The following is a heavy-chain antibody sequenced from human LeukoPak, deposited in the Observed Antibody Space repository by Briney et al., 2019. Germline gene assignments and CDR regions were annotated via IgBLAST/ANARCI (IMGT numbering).Heavy chain of an antibody. CDR3: ASVRRGFGESSKYYSYYYMDV. Sequence: SETLSLTCAVYGGSFSGYYWSWIRQPPGKGLEWIGEINHSGSTNYNPSLKSRVTISVDTSKNQFSLKLSAVTAADTAVYYCASVRRGFGESSKYYSYYYMDVWGNGTTVTISS. CDR2: INHSGST. D-gene: IGHD3-10*01. CDR1: GGSFSGYY. V-gene: IGHV4-34*01. J-gene: IGHJ6*03.